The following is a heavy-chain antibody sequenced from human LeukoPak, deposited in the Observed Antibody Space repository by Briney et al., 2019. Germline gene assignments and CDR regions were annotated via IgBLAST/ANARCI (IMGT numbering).Heavy chain of an antibody. Sequence: SETLSLTCAVYGGSFSGYYWSWIRQPPGKGLEWIGEINHSGSTNYNPSLKSRVTISVDTSKNQFSLKLRSVTAADTAVYYCARLWFGELATDSWGQGTLVTVSS. V-gene: IGHV4-34*01. CDR3: ARLWFGELATDS. J-gene: IGHJ4*02. CDR1: GGSFSGYY. D-gene: IGHD3-10*01. CDR2: INHSGST.